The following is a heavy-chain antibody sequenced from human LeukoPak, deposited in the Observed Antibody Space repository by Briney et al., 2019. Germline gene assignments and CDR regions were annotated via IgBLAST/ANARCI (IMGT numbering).Heavy chain of an antibody. CDR2: INSDGRSA. CDR3: ARDVWGDRDSYFDY. J-gene: IGHJ4*02. V-gene: IGHV3-74*01. D-gene: IGHD3-16*01. Sequence: GGSLRLSFAASGFTFSSYWMHWVRQAPGKGLEWLSRINSDGRSASYGDSVKGRFTMSRDNAKNTLELQMNSLRAEDTAVYFCARDVWGDRDSYFDYWGQGTLVTVSS. CDR1: GFTFSSYW.